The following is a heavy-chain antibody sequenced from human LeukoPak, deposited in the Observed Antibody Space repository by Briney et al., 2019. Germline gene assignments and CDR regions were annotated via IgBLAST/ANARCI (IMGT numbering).Heavy chain of an antibody. CDR1: AGSISSYH. V-gene: IGHV4-59*08. CDR2: IYYSGST. Sequence: SETLSLTCTVSAGSISSYHWSWIRQPPGKGLEWIGYIYYSGSTNYNPSLKSRVTISVDTSKNQFSLKLSSVTAADTAVYYCARGHDYLLDYWGQGTLVTVSS. CDR3: ARGHDYLLDY. J-gene: IGHJ4*02. D-gene: IGHD2/OR15-2a*01.